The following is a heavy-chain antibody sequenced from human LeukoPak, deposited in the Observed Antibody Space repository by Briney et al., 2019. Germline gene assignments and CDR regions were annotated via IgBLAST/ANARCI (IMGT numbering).Heavy chain of an antibody. D-gene: IGHD3-22*01. V-gene: IGHV3-48*04. CDR2: ISSSRSTI. CDR3: ARLYYDSSGYYYPTDY. J-gene: IGHJ4*02. Sequence: GGSLRLSSAASGFTFSSYSMNWVRQAPGKGLEWVSYISSSRSTIYYEDSVKGRFTISRDNSKNSLYLQMNSLRAEDTAVYYCARLYYDSSGYYYPTDYWGQGTLVTVSS. CDR1: GFTFSSYS.